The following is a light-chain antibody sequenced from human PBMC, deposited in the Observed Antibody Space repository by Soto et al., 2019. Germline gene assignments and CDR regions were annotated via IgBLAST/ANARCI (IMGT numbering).Light chain of an antibody. Sequence: EIVLTQSPGTLSLSPGERATLSCRASQSVRSNYLAWYQQRPGQAPRLLIYDASSSATGVPDRFSGSGSGTDFTLTISRLEPEDFAVYYCHQYGGSPGTLGQGTKVEIK. CDR3: HQYGGSPGT. CDR2: DAS. J-gene: IGKJ1*01. V-gene: IGKV3-20*01. CDR1: QSVRSNY.